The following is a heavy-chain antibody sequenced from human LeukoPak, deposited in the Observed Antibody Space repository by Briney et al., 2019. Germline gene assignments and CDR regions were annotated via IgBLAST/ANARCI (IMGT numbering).Heavy chain of an antibody. CDR2: IKQDGSEK. CDR3: AREELLGAYYYYCMDV. CDR1: GFTFSSYW. V-gene: IGHV3-7*01. Sequence: GGSLRLSCAASGFTFSSYWMSWVRQAPGKGLEWVANIKQDGSEKYYVDSVKGRFTISRDNAKNSLYLQMNSLRAEDTAVYYCAREELLGAYYYYCMDVWGQGTTVTVSS. J-gene: IGHJ6*02. D-gene: IGHD1-26*01.